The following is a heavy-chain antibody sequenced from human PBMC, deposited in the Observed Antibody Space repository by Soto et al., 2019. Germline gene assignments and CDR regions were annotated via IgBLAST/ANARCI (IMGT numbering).Heavy chain of an antibody. D-gene: IGHD2-21*01. J-gene: IGHJ4*02. V-gene: IGHV4-39*01. CDR3: ARGVYDCERPIDY. Sequence: PSETLSLTCSVSGGSVTNRDYYWGWIRQPPGRGLEWIGYLYFGGKTYYNPYIESRVTISVDASKNQISINLMSVTAAETALYYCARGVYDCERPIDYWGQGTLVTVSS. CDR1: GGSVTNRDYY. CDR2: LYFGGKT.